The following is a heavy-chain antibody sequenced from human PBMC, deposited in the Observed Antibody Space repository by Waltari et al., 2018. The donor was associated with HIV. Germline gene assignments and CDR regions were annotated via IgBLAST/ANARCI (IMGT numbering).Heavy chain of an antibody. V-gene: IGHV3-30*02. CDR2: ITYDGSNK. CDR1: GFTSSRFG. D-gene: IGHD1-1*01. CDR3: AKDGYTPTYFDY. Sequence: QVQLVESGGDVVQPGGSLRLSCAVYGFTSSRFGMHWVRQAPGKGLEWMSFITYDGSNKYYADSVKGRFTISRDSSKNTLYLQMNGLRSEDTAVYYCAKDGYTPTYFDYWGQGTLVTVSS. J-gene: IGHJ4*02.